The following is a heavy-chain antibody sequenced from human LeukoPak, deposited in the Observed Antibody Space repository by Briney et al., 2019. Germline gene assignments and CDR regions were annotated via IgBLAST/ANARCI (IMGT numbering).Heavy chain of an antibody. CDR3: ASPGGSYYFDY. D-gene: IGHD1-26*01. CDR2: IYYSGST. V-gene: IGHV4-39*01. CDR1: GGSISSSSYY. J-gene: IGHJ4*02. Sequence: SETLSLTCTVSGGSISSSSYYWGWIRQPPGKGLECIGSIYYSGSTYYNPSLKSRVTISVDTSKNQFSLKLSSVTAADTAVYYCASPGGSYYFDYWGQGTLVTVSS.